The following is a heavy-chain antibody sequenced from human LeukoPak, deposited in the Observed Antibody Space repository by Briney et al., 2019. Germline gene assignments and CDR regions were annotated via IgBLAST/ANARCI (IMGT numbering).Heavy chain of an antibody. CDR2: IYYSGST. V-gene: IGHV4-59*01. J-gene: IGHJ4*02. CDR1: GGSISSYY. D-gene: IGHD6-13*01. Sequence: SETLSLTCTVSGGSISSYYWSWIRQPPGKGLEWIGYIYYSGSTNYNPSLKSRVTISVDTSKNQFSLKLSSATAADTAVYYCAREKAGFDYWGQGTLVTVSS. CDR3: AREKAGFDY.